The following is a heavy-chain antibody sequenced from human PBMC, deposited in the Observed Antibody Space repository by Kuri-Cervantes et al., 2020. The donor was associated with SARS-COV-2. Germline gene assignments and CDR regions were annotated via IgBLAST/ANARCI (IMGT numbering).Heavy chain of an antibody. J-gene: IGHJ4*02. V-gene: IGHV4-34*01. Sequence: SETLSLTCAVYGGSFSGYYWSWIRQPPGKGLEWIGEINHSGSTNYNPSLKSLVTISVDTSKNQFSLKLSSVTAADTAVYYCARAAPDIVVVPAAKYFDYWGQGTLVTVSS. D-gene: IGHD2-2*01. CDR2: INHSGST. CDR3: ARAAPDIVVVPAAKYFDY. CDR1: GGSFSGYY.